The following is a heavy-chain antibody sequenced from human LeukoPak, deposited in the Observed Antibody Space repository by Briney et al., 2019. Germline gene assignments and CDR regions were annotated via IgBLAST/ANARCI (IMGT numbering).Heavy chain of an antibody. Sequence: GASLRLSCAASGFTYTNYAMNWVRQAPGKGLEWVSAIIGNGGSTNYADSVKGRFTISRDNAKNTLYLQMNSLRAEDTAVYYCAKFPFEAYSSGFTWGQGTLVTVSS. CDR3: AKFPFEAYSSGFT. J-gene: IGHJ4*02. CDR2: IIGNGGST. V-gene: IGHV3-23*01. D-gene: IGHD6-19*01. CDR1: GFTYTNYA.